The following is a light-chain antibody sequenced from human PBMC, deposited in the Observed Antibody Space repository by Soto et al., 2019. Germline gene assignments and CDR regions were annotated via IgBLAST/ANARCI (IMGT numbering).Light chain of an antibody. CDR3: CSYAGSYTLYV. Sequence: QSALTQPRSVSGSPGQSVTISCTGTSSDVGGYTFVSWYQQHPAKAPKLMIYDVNRRPSGVPERFSGSKSGNTASLTISGLQAEDEADYYCCSYAGSYTLYVFGTGTKVTV. J-gene: IGLJ1*01. V-gene: IGLV2-11*01. CDR1: SSDVGGYTF. CDR2: DVN.